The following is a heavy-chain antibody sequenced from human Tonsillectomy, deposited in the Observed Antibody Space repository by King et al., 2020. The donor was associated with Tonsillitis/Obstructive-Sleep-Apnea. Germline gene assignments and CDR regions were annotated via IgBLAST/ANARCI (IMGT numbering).Heavy chain of an antibody. CDR3: ARARDVVVPAATQYFQH. CDR1: GYTFTSYY. V-gene: IGHV1-46*01. D-gene: IGHD2-2*01. J-gene: IGHJ1*01. Sequence: VQLVESGAEVKKPGASVKVSCKASGYTFTSYYMHWVRLAPGQGLEWMGIINPSGGSTSYAQKFQGRVTMTRDTSTSTVYMELSSLRSEATAVYYCARARDVVVPAATQYFQHWGQGTLVTVSS. CDR2: INPSGGST.